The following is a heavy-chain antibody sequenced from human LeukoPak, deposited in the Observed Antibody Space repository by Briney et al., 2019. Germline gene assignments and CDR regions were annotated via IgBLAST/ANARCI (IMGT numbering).Heavy chain of an antibody. D-gene: IGHD2-2*01. V-gene: IGHV1-69*13. CDR3: AREASGYCSSTSCYADFDY. Sequence: GASVKVSCKASGGTFSSYAISWVRQAPGQGLEWMGGIIPIFGTANYAQKFQGRVTITADESTSTAYMELSSLRSEDTAVYYCAREASGYCSSTSCYADFDYWGQGILVTVSS. CDR2: IIPIFGTA. CDR1: GGTFSSYA. J-gene: IGHJ4*02.